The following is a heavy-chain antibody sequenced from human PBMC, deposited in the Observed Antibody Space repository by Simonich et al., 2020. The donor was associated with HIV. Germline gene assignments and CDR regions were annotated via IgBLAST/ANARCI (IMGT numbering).Heavy chain of an antibody. V-gene: IGHV1-2*06. CDR2: INPNRSGT. D-gene: IGHD3-10*01. J-gene: IGHJ3*02. CDR1: GYTFTDYY. CDR3: ATHGPGSYSSALDI. Sequence: QVQLVQSGAEVKKPGASVKVSCKASGYTFTDYYIHWVRQAPGQGLEYMGRINPNRSGTDYPQKFQGRVTLTRYTSISTAYMELSRLRSDDTAVYYCATHGPGSYSSALDIWGQGTMVTVSS.